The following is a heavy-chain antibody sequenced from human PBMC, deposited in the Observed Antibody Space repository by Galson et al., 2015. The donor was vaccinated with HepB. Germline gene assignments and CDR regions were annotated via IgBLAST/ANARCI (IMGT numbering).Heavy chain of an antibody. CDR3: ARDGAGYYDFWSGYFDY. V-gene: IGHV3-30-3*01. D-gene: IGHD3-3*01. Sequence: SLRLSCAASGFTFSSYAMHWVRQAPGKGLEWVAVISYDGSNKYYADSVKGRFTISRDNSKNTLYLQMNSLRAEDTAMYYCARDGAGYYDFWSGYFDYWGQGTLVTVSS. CDR2: ISYDGSNK. J-gene: IGHJ4*02. CDR1: GFTFSSYA.